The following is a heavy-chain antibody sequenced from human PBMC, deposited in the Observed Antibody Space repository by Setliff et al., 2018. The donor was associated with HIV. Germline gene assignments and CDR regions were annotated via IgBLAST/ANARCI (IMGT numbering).Heavy chain of an antibody. D-gene: IGHD6-19*01. CDR2: ISSSGSYI. CDR3: ARVLPYNSALDK. CDR1: GFTFISST. J-gene: IGHJ4*02. V-gene: IGHV3-21*01. Sequence: KAGGSLRLSCTVSGFTFISSTMNWVRQAPGKGLEWVASISSSGSYIHYADSLKGRFTLSRDTSKNTMFLQMNSLRHEDTALYYCARVLPYNSALDKWGQGTLVTVSS.